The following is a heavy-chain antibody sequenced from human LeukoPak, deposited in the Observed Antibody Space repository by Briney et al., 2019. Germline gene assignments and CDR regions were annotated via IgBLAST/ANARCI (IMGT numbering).Heavy chain of an antibody. Sequence: VSVRVSCKASGYTFSIYDINWVRQAPGQGLEWLACMQPYSGNTDYAQKFQGRLTMTRNSSTNTVHMELSSLTSEDTAVYYCARGLPLDHWGQGTLVTVSS. CDR1: GYTFSIYD. D-gene: IGHD2-21*02. V-gene: IGHV1-8*01. CDR3: ARGLPLDH. J-gene: IGHJ4*02. CDR2: MQPYSGNT.